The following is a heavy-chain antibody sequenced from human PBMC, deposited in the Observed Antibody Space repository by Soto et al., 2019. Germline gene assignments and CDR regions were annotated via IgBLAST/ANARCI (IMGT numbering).Heavy chain of an antibody. CDR3: ARHPEYYYDSSGLDY. CDR2: IYYSGST. D-gene: IGHD3-22*01. Sequence: QLQLQESGPGLVKPSETLSLTCTVSGGSISSSSYYWGWIRQPPGKGLEWIGSIYYSGSTYYNPSLKRRVTISVDTSKNQFSLKLSSVTAADTAVYYCARHPEYYYDSSGLDYWGQGTLVTVSS. CDR1: GGSISSSSYY. V-gene: IGHV4-39*01. J-gene: IGHJ4*02.